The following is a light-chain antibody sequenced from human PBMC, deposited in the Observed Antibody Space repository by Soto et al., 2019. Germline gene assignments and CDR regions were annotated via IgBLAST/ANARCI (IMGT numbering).Light chain of an antibody. V-gene: IGLV2-14*01. J-gene: IGLJ1*01. CDR2: EVS. Sequence: QSALTQPASVSGFPGQSITISCTGTSSDVGGYNYVSWYQQHPGKAPKLMIYEVSNRPSGVSNRFSGSKSGNTASLTISGLQADDEDDYYCNSYTSSSTLDVFGTGTKLTVL. CDR1: SSDVGGYNY. CDR3: NSYTSSSTLDV.